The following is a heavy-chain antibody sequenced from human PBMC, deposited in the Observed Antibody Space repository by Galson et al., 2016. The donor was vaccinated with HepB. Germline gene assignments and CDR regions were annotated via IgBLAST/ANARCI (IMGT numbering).Heavy chain of an antibody. D-gene: IGHD2-15*01. CDR3: TKQVAEGGLGDT. Sequence: SLRLSCATSGFTFGDYAMSWFRQAPGKGLEWVAGLSYNGLNQHYPDSLMGRFTVSRDSSKSIMYLQMDSLRPDDTAVYYCTKQVAEGGLGDTWGQGTVVTVSS. V-gene: IGHV3-30*18. CDR1: GFTFGDYA. J-gene: IGHJ5*02. CDR2: LSYNGLNQ.